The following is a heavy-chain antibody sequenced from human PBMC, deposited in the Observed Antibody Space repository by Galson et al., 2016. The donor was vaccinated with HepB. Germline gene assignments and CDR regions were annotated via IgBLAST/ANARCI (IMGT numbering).Heavy chain of an antibody. CDR3: AEDKRGHSSAWYWYYDD. J-gene: IGHJ4*02. Sequence: SLRLSCAASGFTFSGYAMAWVRQAPGKGLEWVSGMSDSDDIYYAPSVKGRFTISRDNSKNTVYLQLSSLRAEDTAVYYCAEDKRGHSSAWYWYYDDWGQGTLVSVSS. D-gene: IGHD6-13*01. CDR2: MSDSDDI. CDR1: GFTFSGYA. V-gene: IGHV3-23*01.